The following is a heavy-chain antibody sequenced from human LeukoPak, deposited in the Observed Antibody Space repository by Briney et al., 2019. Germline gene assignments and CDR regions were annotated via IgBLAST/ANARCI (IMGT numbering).Heavy chain of an antibody. D-gene: IGHD6-6*01. CDR3: AREVAARWDYFDY. Sequence: SETLSLTCTVSGGSISSYYCTWIRQPPGKGLEWIGYINYRGSTNHNPSPKSRTTISVDTSKNQFSLRPSSVTAADTAVYYCAREVAARWDYFDYWGQGTLVTVSS. V-gene: IGHV4-59*01. CDR2: INYRGST. J-gene: IGHJ4*02. CDR1: GGSISSYY.